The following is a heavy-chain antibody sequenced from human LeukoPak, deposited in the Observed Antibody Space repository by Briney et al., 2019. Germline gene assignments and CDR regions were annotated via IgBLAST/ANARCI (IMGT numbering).Heavy chain of an antibody. CDR1: GGSISSSSYY. V-gene: IGHV4-39*07. D-gene: IGHD2-15*01. CDR3: ARSWWPGDAFDF. CDR2: IYYSGNT. Sequence: SETLSLTCTVSGGSISSSSYYWGWIRQPPGKGLEWIGSIYYSGNTYYKPSLKSRVNISLDTSRKHFSLNLTSVTAADTAIYYCARSWWPGDAFDFWGQGTLVTASS. J-gene: IGHJ3*01.